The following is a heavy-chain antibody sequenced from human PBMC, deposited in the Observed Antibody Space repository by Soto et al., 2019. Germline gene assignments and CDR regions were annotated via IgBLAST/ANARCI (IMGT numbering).Heavy chain of an antibody. CDR2: IIPIFGTA. CDR1: GGTFSSYA. J-gene: IGHJ6*02. CDR3: ARGWLRLGFGVVISSFDYYGMDV. V-gene: IGHV1-69*13. Sequence: ASVKVSCKASGGTFSSYAISWVRQAPGQGLEWMGGIIPIFGTANYAQKFQGRVTITADESTSTAYMELSSLRSEDTAVYYCARGWLRLGFGVVISSFDYYGMDVWGQGTTVTVSS. D-gene: IGHD3-3*01.